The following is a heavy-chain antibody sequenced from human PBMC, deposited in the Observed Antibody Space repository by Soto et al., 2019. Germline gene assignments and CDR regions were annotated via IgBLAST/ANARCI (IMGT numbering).Heavy chain of an antibody. D-gene: IGHD3-10*01. J-gene: IGHJ4*02. CDR2: ISGSGGST. CDR1: GFTFSSYA. Sequence: GGSLRLSCAASGFTFSSYAMSWVRQAPGKGLEWVSAISGSGGSTYYADSVKGRFTISRDNSKNTLYLQMNSLRAEDTAVYYCAKESGHIRITPYYFDYWGQGTLVTVSS. CDR3: AKESGHIRITPYYFDY. V-gene: IGHV3-23*01.